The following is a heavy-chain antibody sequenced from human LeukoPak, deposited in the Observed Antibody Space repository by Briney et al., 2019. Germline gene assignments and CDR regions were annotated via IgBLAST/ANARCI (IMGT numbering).Heavy chain of an antibody. CDR1: GYTFTSYA. CDR2: INTNTGNP. J-gene: IGHJ1*01. V-gene: IGHV7-4-1*02. D-gene: IGHD6-13*01. Sequence: ASVKVSCKASGYTFTSYAMNWVRQAPGQGLEWMGWINTNTGNPTYAQGFTGRFVFSLDTSVSAAYLQISSLKAEDTAVYYCARGYSSSWYSGTEHWGQGTLVTVSS. CDR3: ARGYSSSWYSGTEH.